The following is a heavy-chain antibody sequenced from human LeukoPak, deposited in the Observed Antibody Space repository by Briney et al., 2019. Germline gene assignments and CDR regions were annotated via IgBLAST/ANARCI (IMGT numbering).Heavy chain of an antibody. V-gene: IGHV4-31*03. J-gene: IGHJ6*03. CDR1: GGSISSGAYY. Sequence: SETLSLTCTVSGGSISSGAYYWSWIRQHPGKGLEWIGYIYYSGSTYYNPSLKSRVTISVDTSKNQFSLKLSSVTAADTAVYYCARGTYDYDYYYMDVWGKGTTVTVSS. D-gene: IGHD2-2*01. CDR2: IYYSGST. CDR3: ARGTYDYDYYYMDV.